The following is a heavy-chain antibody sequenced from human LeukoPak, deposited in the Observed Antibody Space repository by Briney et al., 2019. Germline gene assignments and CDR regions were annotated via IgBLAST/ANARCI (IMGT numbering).Heavy chain of an antibody. CDR2: IKSKTEGGTI. Sequence: PGGSLRLSCAASGFTFSSYGMHWVRQAPGKGLEWVGRIKSKTEGGTIDYAAPVKGRFTISRDDSKNTLYLQMNSLKTEDTAVYFCSENMGVWGQGTTVTVSS. CDR1: GFTFSSYG. J-gene: IGHJ6*02. V-gene: IGHV3-15*07. CDR3: SENMGV.